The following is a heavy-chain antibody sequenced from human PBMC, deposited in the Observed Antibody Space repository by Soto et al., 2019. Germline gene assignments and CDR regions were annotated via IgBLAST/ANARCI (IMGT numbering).Heavy chain of an antibody. CDR2: IYYRGSS. V-gene: IGHV4-39*01. Sequence: SETLSLTCTVSGDSISSNNYYWGWIRQPPGKGLEWIGNIYYRGSSYYIPSLQSRVIMSVDTSKNQFSLKLSSVSAADTAVYYRARHKILERVFDYWGQGTQVTVSS. CDR3: ARHKILERVFDY. J-gene: IGHJ4*02. D-gene: IGHD3-3*01. CDR1: GDSISSNNYY.